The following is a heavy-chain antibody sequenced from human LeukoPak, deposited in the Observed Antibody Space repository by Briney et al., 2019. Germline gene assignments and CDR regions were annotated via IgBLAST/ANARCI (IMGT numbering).Heavy chain of an antibody. Sequence: GESLKISCQGSGYSFTSNWIGWVRQMPGKGLEWMGIIYPGDSDTRYSPSFQGQVTISADKSISTAYLQWSSLKASDTAMYYCARIDYGDYGYWYFDLWGRGTLVTVSS. D-gene: IGHD4-17*01. V-gene: IGHV5-51*01. CDR3: ARIDYGDYGYWYFDL. CDR2: IYPGDSDT. CDR1: GYSFTSNW. J-gene: IGHJ2*01.